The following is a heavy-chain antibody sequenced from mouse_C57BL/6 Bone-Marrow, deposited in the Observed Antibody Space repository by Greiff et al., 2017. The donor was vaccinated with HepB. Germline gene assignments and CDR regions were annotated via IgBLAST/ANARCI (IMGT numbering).Heavy chain of an antibody. CDR1: GYSITSGYY. CDR2: ISYDGSN. V-gene: IGHV3-6*01. CDR3: ARGNYGSTYYAMDY. Sequence: EVKLQESGPGLVKPSQSLSLTCSVTGYSITSGYYWNWIRQFPGNKLEWMGYISYDGSNNYNPSLKNRISITRDTSKNQFFLKLNSVTTEDTATYYCARGNYGSTYYAMDYWGQGTSVTVSS. J-gene: IGHJ4*01. D-gene: IGHD1-1*01.